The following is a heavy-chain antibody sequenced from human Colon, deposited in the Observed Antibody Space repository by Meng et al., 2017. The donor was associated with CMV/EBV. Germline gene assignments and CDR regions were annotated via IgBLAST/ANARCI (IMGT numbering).Heavy chain of an antibody. J-gene: IGHJ4*02. CDR2: ISGGGDNI. Sequence: GESLKISCTASGFTFSSYSMNWVRQAPGKGLEWISYISGGGDNIHYADSVKSRFTISRDNAKNSLYLQMNSPTAEDTAVYFCARDANWAFDYWGQGTLVTVSS. D-gene: IGHD1-1*01. V-gene: IGHV3-21*06. CDR3: ARDANWAFDY. CDR1: GFTFSSYS.